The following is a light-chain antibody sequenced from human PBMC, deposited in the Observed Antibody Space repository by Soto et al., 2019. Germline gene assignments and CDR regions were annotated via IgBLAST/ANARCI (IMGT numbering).Light chain of an antibody. CDR3: SSYAKTTNFV. CDR2: EVT. Sequence: QSVLTQPPSASGSPRQSVTISCTGTSSDVGAYDYVSWYQQHPGEAPKLMIYEVTKRPSGVPDRFSGSKSGNTASLTVSGLQAEDEADYYCSSYAKTTNFVFGTGTKVTV. CDR1: SSDVGAYDY. V-gene: IGLV2-8*01. J-gene: IGLJ1*01.